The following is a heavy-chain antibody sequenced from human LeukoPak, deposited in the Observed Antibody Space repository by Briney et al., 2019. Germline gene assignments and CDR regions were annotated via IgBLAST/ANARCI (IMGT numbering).Heavy chain of an antibody. V-gene: IGHV3-30*03. D-gene: IGHD6-19*01. Sequence: GRSLRLSCAASGFTFSSYGMHWVRQAPGKGLEWVAVISYDGSNKYYADSVKGRFTISRDNSKNSLYLQMNSLRAEDTAVYYCARESSGWSYWGQGTLVTVSS. J-gene: IGHJ4*02. CDR2: ISYDGSNK. CDR3: ARESSGWSY. CDR1: GFTFSSYG.